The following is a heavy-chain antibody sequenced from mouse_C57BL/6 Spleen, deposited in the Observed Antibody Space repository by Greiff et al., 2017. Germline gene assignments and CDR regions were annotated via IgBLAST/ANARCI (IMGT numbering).Heavy chain of an antibody. CDR1: GYTFTSYW. D-gene: IGHD1-1*01. CDR2: INPSSGYT. V-gene: IGHV1-7*01. CDR3: ARYYYGSSYLYAMDY. J-gene: IGHJ4*01. Sequence: VQGVESGAELAKPGASVKLSCKASGYTFTSYWMHWVKQRPGQGLEWIGYINPSSGYTKYNQKFKDKATLTADKSSSTAYMQLSSLTYEDSAVYYCARYYYGSSYLYAMDYWGQGTSVTVSS.